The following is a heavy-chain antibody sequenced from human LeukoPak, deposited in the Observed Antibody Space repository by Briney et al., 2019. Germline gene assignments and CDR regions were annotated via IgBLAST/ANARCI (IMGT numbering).Heavy chain of an antibody. Sequence: GGSLRLSCAASGFTFSSYEMNWVRQAPGKGLEWVSYISSSGSTIYYADSVKGRFTISRDNAKNSLYLQMNSLRAEDTAVYYCARFYGSGRRAFDIWGQGTMVTVSS. D-gene: IGHD3-10*01. CDR3: ARFYGSGRRAFDI. V-gene: IGHV3-48*03. CDR1: GFTFSSYE. CDR2: ISSSGSTI. J-gene: IGHJ3*02.